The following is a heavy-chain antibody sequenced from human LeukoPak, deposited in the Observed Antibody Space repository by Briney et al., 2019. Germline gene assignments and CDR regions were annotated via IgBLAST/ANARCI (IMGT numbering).Heavy chain of an antibody. D-gene: IGHD3-22*01. V-gene: IGHV4-59*01. Sequence: SETLSLTCTVSGGSISSYYWSWIRQPPGKGLEWIGYIYYSGSTNYNPSLKSRVTISVDTSKNQFSLKLSSVTAADTAVYYCTRGSIAYYYVDVWGKGTTVTISS. CDR2: IYYSGST. CDR3: TRGSIAYYYVDV. J-gene: IGHJ6*03. CDR1: GGSISSYY.